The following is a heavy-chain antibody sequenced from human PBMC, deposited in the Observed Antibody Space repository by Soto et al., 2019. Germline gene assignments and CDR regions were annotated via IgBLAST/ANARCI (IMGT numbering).Heavy chain of an antibody. CDR1: GGSISSSNW. V-gene: IGHV4-4*02. Sequence: LSLTCAVSGGSISSSNWWSWVRQPPGKGLEWIGEIYHSGSTNYNPSLKSRVTISVDKSKNQFSLKLSSVTAADTAVYYCARANYPERTPGPFDIWGQGTVVTVSS. J-gene: IGHJ3*02. CDR2: IYHSGST. D-gene: IGHD1-1*01. CDR3: ARANYPERTPGPFDI.